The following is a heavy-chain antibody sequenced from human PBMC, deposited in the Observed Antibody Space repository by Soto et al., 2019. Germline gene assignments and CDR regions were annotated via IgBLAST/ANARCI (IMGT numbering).Heavy chain of an antibody. J-gene: IGHJ4*02. CDR1: GFTFSSYA. D-gene: IGHD3-22*01. CDR2: ISGSGGST. CDR3: AKVGGDTMIVVVSRDYFDY. Sequence: PGGSLRLSCAASGFTFSSYAMSWVRQAPGKGLEWVSAISGSGGSTYYADSVKGRFTISRDNSKNTLYLQMNSLRAEDTAVYYCAKVGGDTMIVVVSRDYFDYWGQGTLVTVSS. V-gene: IGHV3-23*01.